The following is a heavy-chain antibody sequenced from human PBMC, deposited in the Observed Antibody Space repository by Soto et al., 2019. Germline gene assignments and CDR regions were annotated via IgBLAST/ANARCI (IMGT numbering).Heavy chain of an antibody. J-gene: IGHJ3*01. D-gene: IGHD6-13*01. Sequence: QVQLVESGGGVVQPGTSLRLSCAASGFTFNNYGMHWVRQAPGTGLEWVAAISSDGSDKYYADSVKGRLTISRDNSKNTLYLQMHSLRAEDTAVYYCAKDQGIAASHGIDWGQGTMVTVS. CDR2: ISSDGSDK. CDR3: AKDQGIAASHGID. CDR1: GFTFNNYG. V-gene: IGHV3-30*18.